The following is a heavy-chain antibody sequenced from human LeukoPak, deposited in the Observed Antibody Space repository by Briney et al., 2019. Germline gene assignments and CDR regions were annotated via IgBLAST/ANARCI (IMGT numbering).Heavy chain of an antibody. CDR3: ARTYYDSSGYRKHYYYYMDV. Sequence: SQTLSPTCAISGDSVSSNSAAWNWIRQSPSRGLEWLGRTYYRSKWYNDYAVSVKSRITINPDTSKNQFSLQLNSVTPEDTAVYYCARTYYDSSGYRKHYYYYMDVWGKGTTVTISS. D-gene: IGHD3-22*01. CDR1: GDSVSSNSAA. CDR2: TYYRSKWYN. V-gene: IGHV6-1*01. J-gene: IGHJ6*03.